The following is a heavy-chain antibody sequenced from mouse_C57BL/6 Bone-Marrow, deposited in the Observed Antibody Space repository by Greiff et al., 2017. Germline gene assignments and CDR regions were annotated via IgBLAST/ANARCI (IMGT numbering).Heavy chain of an antibody. V-gene: IGHV1-64*01. J-gene: IGHJ2*01. CDR1: GYTFTSYW. Sequence: QVQLQQPGAELVQPGASVKLSCNASGYTFTSYWMHWVKQRPGQGLEWIGMIHPNSGSTNYNGKFRSKATLTVDKTSSTAYMQLSSLTSEASAVYYCARGRDSYFDYWGQGTTLTVSS. CDR2: IHPNSGST. D-gene: IGHD3-3*01. CDR3: ARGRDSYFDY.